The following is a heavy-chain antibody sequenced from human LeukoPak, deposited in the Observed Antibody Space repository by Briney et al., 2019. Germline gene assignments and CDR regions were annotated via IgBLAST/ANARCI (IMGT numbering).Heavy chain of an antibody. D-gene: IGHD6-19*01. CDR3: AKVGAVAGLYYFDY. CDR2: ISWNSGSI. Sequence: PGRSLRLSCAASGFTFDDYTMHWVRQAPGKGLEWVSGISWNSGSIGYADSVKGRFTISRDNAKNSLYLQMNSLRAEDTALYYCAKVGAVAGLYYFDYWGQGTLVTVSS. V-gene: IGHV3-9*01. CDR1: GFTFDDYT. J-gene: IGHJ4*02.